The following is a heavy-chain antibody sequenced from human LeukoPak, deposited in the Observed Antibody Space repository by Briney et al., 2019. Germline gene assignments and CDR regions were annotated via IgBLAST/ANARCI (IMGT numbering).Heavy chain of an antibody. D-gene: IGHD3-22*01. J-gene: IGHJ4*02. CDR2: IYHSGST. CDR1: GVSISSGGYY. V-gene: IGHV4-30-2*01. Sequence: SETLSLTCTVSGVSISSGGYYWGWLRQPPGMGLEWVGYIYHSGSTYYNPSIKSRVTISVDRSKNQFSLKLSSVTAADAAVYYCARVGLYDSSGYDFDYWGQGTLVTVSP. CDR3: ARVGLYDSSGYDFDY.